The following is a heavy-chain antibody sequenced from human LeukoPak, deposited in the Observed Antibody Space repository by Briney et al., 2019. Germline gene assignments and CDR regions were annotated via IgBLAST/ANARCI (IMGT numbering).Heavy chain of an antibody. CDR3: ARQSRDGSKTRGYYFDY. D-gene: IGHD3-10*01. V-gene: IGHV5-51*01. J-gene: IGHJ4*02. CDR2: ISPADSDT. CDR1: GYSFSTYW. Sequence: PGESLKISCKNFGYSFSTYWIGWVRQMPGKGLEWMGIISPADSDTRYSPSFQGQVTISADKSISTAYLQWSSLKPSDTAIYYCARQSRDGSKTRGYYFDYWGQGTLVTVSS.